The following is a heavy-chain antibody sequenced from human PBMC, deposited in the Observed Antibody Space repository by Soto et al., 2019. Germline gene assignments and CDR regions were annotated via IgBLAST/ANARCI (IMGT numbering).Heavy chain of an antibody. V-gene: IGHV5-51*01. CDR1: GYSFTSYW. CDR2: IYPGDSDT. CDR3: ARTRDKPARWSGKEV. J-gene: IGHJ6*04. D-gene: IGHD2-15*01. Sequence: GESLKISCKGSGYSFTSYWIGWVRQMPGKGLEWMGIIYPGDSDTRYSPSFHGQVTISADKSISTAYLQWSSLKASDTAMYYYARTRDKPARWSGKEVWGKGNTV.